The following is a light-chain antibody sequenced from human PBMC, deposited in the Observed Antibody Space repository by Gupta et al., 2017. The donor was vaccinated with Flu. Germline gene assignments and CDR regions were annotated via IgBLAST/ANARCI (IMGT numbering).Light chain of an antibody. CDR3: CSYASPSTYV. Sequence: ALPQPASVSGSPGQSITISCTGTSSDVGSYNLVSWYQQHPGKAPKFMVYEDTKRPSGVSDRFSGSKSGNTASLTISGLQAEDEADYYCCSYASPSTYVFGTGTKVTVL. V-gene: IGLV2-23*01. CDR2: EDT. CDR1: SSDVGSYNL. J-gene: IGLJ1*01.